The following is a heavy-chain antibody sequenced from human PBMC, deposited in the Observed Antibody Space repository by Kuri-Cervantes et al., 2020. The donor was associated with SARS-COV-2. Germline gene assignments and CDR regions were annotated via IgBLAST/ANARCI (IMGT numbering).Heavy chain of an antibody. CDR2: INPNSGGT. CDR1: GYTFTGYY. V-gene: IGHV1-2*02. CDR3: AISGYDLAYYYYYYMDV. J-gene: IGHJ6*03. D-gene: IGHD5-12*01. Sequence: ASVKVSCKASGYTFTGYYMHWVRQAPGQGLEWMGWINPNSGGTNYAQKFQGRVTMTRDTSISTAYMELSRPRSDDTAVYYCAISGYDLAYYYYYYMDVWGKGTTVTVSS.